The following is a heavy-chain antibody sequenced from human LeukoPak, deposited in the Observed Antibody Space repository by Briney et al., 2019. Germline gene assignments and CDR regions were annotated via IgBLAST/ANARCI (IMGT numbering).Heavy chain of an antibody. V-gene: IGHV4-59*01. D-gene: IGHD5-12*01. CDR2: IYHSGST. Sequence: SETLSLTCTLSGGSISTYYWSWIRQPPGKGLEWIGYIYHSGSTNYNPSLKSRVTISVDTSKNQFSLKLSSVTAADTAVYYCARGGGYAIPIGYWGQGALVTVSS. J-gene: IGHJ4*02. CDR3: ARGGGYAIPIGY. CDR1: GGSISTYY.